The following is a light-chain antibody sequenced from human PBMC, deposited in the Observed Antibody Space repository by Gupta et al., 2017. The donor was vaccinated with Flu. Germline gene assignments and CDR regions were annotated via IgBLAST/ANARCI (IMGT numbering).Light chain of an antibody. CDR1: QSISSD. V-gene: IGKV1-9*01. CDR3: QQLNSYRRT. Sequence: PTLLSASVGDRVTITCRASQSISSDIAWYQQKPGKAPKLLIYAAATVQSGVPSRFSGSGSGTEFTLTISSLQPEDFATYCCQQLNSYRRTFGQGTKVEIK. CDR2: AAA. J-gene: IGKJ1*01.